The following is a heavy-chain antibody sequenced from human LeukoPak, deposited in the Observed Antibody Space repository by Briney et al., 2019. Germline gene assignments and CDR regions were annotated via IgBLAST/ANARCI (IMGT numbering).Heavy chain of an antibody. CDR3: AKGGIIAARPSYFDY. CDR2: ISGSGGST. V-gene: IGHV3-23*01. D-gene: IGHD6-6*01. CDR1: GFSFSNYA. Sequence: PGGSLRLSCAASGFSFSNYAMTWVRQAPGKGLEWVSAISGSGGSTYYADSVKGRFTISRDNSKNTVYLQMNSLRAEDTAVYYCAKGGIIAARPSYFDYWGQGTLVTVSS. J-gene: IGHJ4*02.